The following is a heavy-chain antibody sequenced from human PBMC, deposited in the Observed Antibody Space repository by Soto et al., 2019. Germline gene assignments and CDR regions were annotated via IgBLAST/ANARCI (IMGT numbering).Heavy chain of an antibody. V-gene: IGHV3-30*18. CDR2: ISFDGSNK. Sequence: GGSLRLSCAASGFTFSSNDMHWVRQAPGKGLEWAAIISFDGSNKYYTDTVKGRFTISRDNSKNTLYLQMNTLRAEDTAVYYCAKENYDYIWGSYLFDWFDPWGQGTLVTVSS. J-gene: IGHJ5*02. CDR1: GFTFSSND. D-gene: IGHD3-16*01. CDR3: AKENYDYIWGSYLFDWFDP.